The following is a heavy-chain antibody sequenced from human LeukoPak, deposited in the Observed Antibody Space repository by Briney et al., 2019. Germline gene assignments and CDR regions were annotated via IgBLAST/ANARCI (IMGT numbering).Heavy chain of an antibody. CDR2: ISSSSSYI. V-gene: IGHV3-21*01. J-gene: IGHJ5*02. Sequence: GGSLRLSCAASGFTFSSYSMNWVRQAPGKGLEWVSSISSSSSYIYYADSVKGRFTISRDNAKNSLYLQMNSLRAEDTAVYYCARDVSPGYCSSTSCYYHWGQGTLVTVSS. CDR3: ARDVSPGYCSSTSCYYH. CDR1: GFTFSSYS. D-gene: IGHD2-2*01.